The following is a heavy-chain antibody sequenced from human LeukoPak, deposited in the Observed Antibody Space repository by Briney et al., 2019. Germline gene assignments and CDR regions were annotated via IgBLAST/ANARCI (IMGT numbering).Heavy chain of an antibody. CDR3: VRDGSVRYWYVDL. CDR2: TYYRSKWYN. V-gene: IGHV6-1*01. D-gene: IGHD6-25*01. CDR1: GDSVAGNTIA. J-gene: IGHJ2*01. Sequence: SQTLSLTCNISGDSVAGNTIAWNWIRQSPSRGLEWLGRTYYRSKWYNDYAVSVKSRITINADTSKNQFSLQLNSVTPEDTAVYYCVRDGSVRYWYVDLWGRGTLVTVSS.